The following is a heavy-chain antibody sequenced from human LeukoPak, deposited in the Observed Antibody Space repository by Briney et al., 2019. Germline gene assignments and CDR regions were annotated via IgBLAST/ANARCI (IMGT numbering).Heavy chain of an antibody. CDR3: ARAYYYDSSGYYFDY. D-gene: IGHD3-22*01. CDR2: INPSGGST. Sequence: ASVKVSCKASGYTFTSCYMHWVRQAPGQGLEWMGIINPSGGSTSYAQKFQGRVTMTRDTSTSTVYMELSSLRSEDTAVYYCARAYYYDSSGYYFDYWGQGTLVTVSS. V-gene: IGHV1-46*01. J-gene: IGHJ4*02. CDR1: GYTFTSCY.